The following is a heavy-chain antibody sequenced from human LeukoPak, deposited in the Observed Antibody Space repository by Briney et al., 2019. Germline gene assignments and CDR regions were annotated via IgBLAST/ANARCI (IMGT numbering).Heavy chain of an antibody. CDR1: GGSISSYY. CDR3: ARDRYYDSSGDRSGWFDP. D-gene: IGHD3-22*01. J-gene: IGHJ5*02. V-gene: IGHV4-59*01. CDR2: IYYSGST. Sequence: KPSETLSLTCTVSGGSISSYYWSWIRQPPGKGLEWIGYIYYSGSTNYNPSLKSRVTISVDTSKNQFSLKLSSVTAADTAVYYCARDRYYDSSGDRSGWFDPWGQGTLVTVSS.